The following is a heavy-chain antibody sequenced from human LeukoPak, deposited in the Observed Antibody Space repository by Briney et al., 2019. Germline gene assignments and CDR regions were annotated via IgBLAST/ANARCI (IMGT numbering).Heavy chain of an antibody. Sequence: SETLSLTCTVSGGSISSSSYYWGWIRQPPGKGLEWIGSIYYSGSTYYNPSLKSRVTISVVTSKNQFSLKLSSVTAADTAVYYCARHSALPAGWYYYYMDVWGKGTTVTVSS. D-gene: IGHD2-15*01. CDR3: ARHSALPAGWYYYYMDV. J-gene: IGHJ6*03. CDR1: GGSISSSSYY. V-gene: IGHV4-39*01. CDR2: IYYSGST.